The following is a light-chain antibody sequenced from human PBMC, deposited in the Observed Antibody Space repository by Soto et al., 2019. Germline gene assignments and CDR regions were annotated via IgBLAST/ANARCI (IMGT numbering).Light chain of an antibody. Sequence: DVVMTQSPLSLPVTLGQPASISCRSSQSLVYSDGNTYLNWFQQRPGQSPRRLIYKVSNRDSGVPDRFSGSGSVTDFTLKISRVEAEYVGVYYCMQGAHWPPAFGPGTKVDIK. CDR3: MQGAHWPPA. CDR1: QSLVYSDGNTY. CDR2: KVS. V-gene: IGKV2-30*01. J-gene: IGKJ3*01.